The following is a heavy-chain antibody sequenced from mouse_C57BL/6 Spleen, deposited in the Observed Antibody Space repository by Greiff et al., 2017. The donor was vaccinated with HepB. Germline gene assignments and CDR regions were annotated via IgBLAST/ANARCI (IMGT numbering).Heavy chain of an antibody. CDR1: GFNIKDYY. CDR2: IDPEDGDT. CDR3: TSYYGSSYRAMDY. J-gene: IGHJ4*01. Sequence: EVQRVESGAELVRPGASVKLSCTASGFNIKDYYMHWVKQRPEQGLEWIGRIDPEDGDTEYAPKFQGKATMTADTSSNTAYLQLSSLTSEDTAVYYCTSYYGSSYRAMDYWGQGTSVTVSS. D-gene: IGHD1-1*01. V-gene: IGHV14-1*01.